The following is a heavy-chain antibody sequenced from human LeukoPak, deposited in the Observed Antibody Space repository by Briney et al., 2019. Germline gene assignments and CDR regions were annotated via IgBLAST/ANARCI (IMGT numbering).Heavy chain of an antibody. Sequence: GASVKVSCKASEYTFTSYYMHWVRQAPGQGLEWMGIINPSGGSTSYAQKFQGRVTVTRDTSTSTVYTELSSLRSEDTAVYYCARGTLGYCSGGSCPHHDTFDIWGQGTMVTASS. CDR1: EYTFTSYY. V-gene: IGHV1-46*01. CDR2: INPSGGST. D-gene: IGHD2-15*01. J-gene: IGHJ3*02. CDR3: ARGTLGYCSGGSCPHHDTFDI.